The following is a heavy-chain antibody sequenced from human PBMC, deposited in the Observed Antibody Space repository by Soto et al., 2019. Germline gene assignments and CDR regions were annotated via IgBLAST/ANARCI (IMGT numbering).Heavy chain of an antibody. J-gene: IGHJ3*02. CDR2: FDPEDGET. Sequence: QVQLVQSGAEVKKPGASVKVSCKVSGYTLTELSMHWVRQAPGKGLEWMGGFDPEDGETIYAQKFQGRVTMTEDTATDTAYMELSSLRSEETAVYYCATWGPIGEKTAFDIWGQGTMVTVSS. V-gene: IGHV1-24*01. D-gene: IGHD3-10*01. CDR1: GYTLTELS. CDR3: ATWGPIGEKTAFDI.